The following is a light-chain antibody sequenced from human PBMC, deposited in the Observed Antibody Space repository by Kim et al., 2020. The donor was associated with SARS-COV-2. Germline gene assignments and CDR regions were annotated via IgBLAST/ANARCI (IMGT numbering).Light chain of an antibody. CDR1: QDISNK. V-gene: IGKV1-33*01. CDR2: DAS. J-gene: IGKJ2*01. CDR3: QHFNNLPYT. Sequence: GDRVTITCRASQDISNKLNWYQQKPGKAPRLLIYDASKLETGVSSRFSGRGSGTDFTFIISSLQPEDIATYFCQHFNNLPYTFGQGTKLEI.